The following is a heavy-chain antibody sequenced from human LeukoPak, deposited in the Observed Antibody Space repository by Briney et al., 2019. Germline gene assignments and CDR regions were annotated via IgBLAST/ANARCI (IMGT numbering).Heavy chain of an antibody. CDR2: IKYDGNEE. J-gene: IGHJ4*02. CDR1: GFTFSCYW. Sequence: GGSLRLSCAASGFTFSCYWMSWMRQASGKGLEWVANIKYDGNEEYYVDSVKGRFTISRDNDKNSLYLQLNSLKVEDTAVYYCKSGGAAPGSFDYWGQGTLVTVSP. V-gene: IGHV3-7*01. D-gene: IGHD1-1*01. CDR3: KSGGAAPGSFDY.